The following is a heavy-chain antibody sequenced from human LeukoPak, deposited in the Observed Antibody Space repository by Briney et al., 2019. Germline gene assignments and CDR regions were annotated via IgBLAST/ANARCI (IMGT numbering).Heavy chain of an antibody. CDR1: GYTFTSYG. V-gene: IGHV1-18*01. CDR3: ARDSRRLGQWPLGEGKY. Sequence: GASVKVSCKASGYTFTSYGISWVRQAPGQGLEWMGWISAYNGNTNYAQKLQGRVTMTTDTSTSTAYMELRSLRSDDTAVYYCARDSRRLGQWPLGEGKYWGQGTLVTVSS. J-gene: IGHJ4*02. CDR2: ISAYNGNT. D-gene: IGHD6-19*01.